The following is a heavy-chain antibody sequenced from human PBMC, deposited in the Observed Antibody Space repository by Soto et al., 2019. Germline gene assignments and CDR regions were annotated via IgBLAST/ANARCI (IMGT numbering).Heavy chain of an antibody. J-gene: IGHJ6*02. V-gene: IGHV1-18*01. CDR1: GYTFTSYG. Sequence: ASVKVSCKASGYTFTSYGISWVRQAPGQGLEWMGWISAYNGNTNYAQKLQGRVTMTTDTSTSTAYMELRSLRSDDTAVYYCARPLPLNYDFWSGSTMTEYYYGMDVWGQGTTVTVSS. CDR3: ARPLPLNYDFWSGSTMTEYYYGMDV. D-gene: IGHD3-3*01. CDR2: ISAYNGNT.